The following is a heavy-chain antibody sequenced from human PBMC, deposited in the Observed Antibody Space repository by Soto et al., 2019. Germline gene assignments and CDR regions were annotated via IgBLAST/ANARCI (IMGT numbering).Heavy chain of an antibody. D-gene: IGHD3-10*01. Sequence: QVQLVQSGAEVKKPGSSVKVSCKASGGTFSSYAISWVRQAPGQGLEWMGGIIPIFGIANYAQKFQGRVTITADESTSTAYMELSSLRSEDTAVYYCASGSGSYYLYYFDYWGQGTLVTVSS. CDR2: IIPIFGIA. J-gene: IGHJ4*02. CDR1: GGTFSSYA. CDR3: ASGSGSYYLYYFDY. V-gene: IGHV1-69*01.